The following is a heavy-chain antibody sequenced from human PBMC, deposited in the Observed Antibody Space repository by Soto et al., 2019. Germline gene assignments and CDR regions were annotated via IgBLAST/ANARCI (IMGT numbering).Heavy chain of an antibody. CDR2: ISGSGGST. CDR1: GFTFSSYG. D-gene: IGHD2-15*01. V-gene: IGHV3-23*01. Sequence: GGSLRLSCAASGFTFSSYGMHWVRQAPGKGLEWVSAISGSGGSTYYADSVKGRFTISRDNSKNTLYLQMNSLRAEDTAVYYCAKGVVAALKNYYYMDVWGKGTTVTVSS. CDR3: AKGVVAALKNYYYMDV. J-gene: IGHJ6*03.